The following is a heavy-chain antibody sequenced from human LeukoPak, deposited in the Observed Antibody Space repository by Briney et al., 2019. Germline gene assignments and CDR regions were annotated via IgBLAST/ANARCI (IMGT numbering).Heavy chain of an antibody. J-gene: IGHJ4*02. CDR1: GYTFTGYY. V-gene: IGHV1-8*02. CDR2: MNPNSGNT. D-gene: IGHD3-16*02. Sequence: ASVKVSCKASGYTFTGYYMHWVRQAPGQGLEWMGWMNPNSGNTGYAQKFQGRVTMTRNTSISTAYMELSSLRSEETAVYYCARGAYYVWGSYRLSDWGQGTLVIVSS. CDR3: ARGAYYVWGSYRLSD.